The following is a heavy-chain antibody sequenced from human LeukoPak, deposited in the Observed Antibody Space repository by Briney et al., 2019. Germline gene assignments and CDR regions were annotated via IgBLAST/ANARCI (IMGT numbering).Heavy chain of an antibody. D-gene: IGHD5-18*01. Sequence: EGSLRLSCAASGFTFSSYWMIWVRQAPGKGLEWVANIKQDGSEIYYVDSVKGRFTISRDNAKNSVYLQMESLRAEDTAVYYCARDDTGANAFDIWGQGTMVTVSS. CDR3: ARDDTGANAFDI. J-gene: IGHJ3*02. V-gene: IGHV3-7*01. CDR1: GFTFSSYW. CDR2: IKQDGSEI.